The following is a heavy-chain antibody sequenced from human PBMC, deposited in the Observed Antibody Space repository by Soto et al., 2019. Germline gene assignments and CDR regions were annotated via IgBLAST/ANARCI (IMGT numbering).Heavy chain of an antibody. CDR3: ARETPPDSNGMDV. D-gene: IGHD2-15*01. J-gene: IGHJ6*02. Sequence: GESLKISCAASGFTFSSYAMSWVRQAPGKGLEWVSAISGSGGSTYYADSVKGRFTISRDNSKNTLYLQMNSLRAEDTAVYYCARETPPDSNGMDVWGQGTTVTVSS. CDR1: GFTFSSYA. V-gene: IGHV3-23*01. CDR2: ISGSGGST.